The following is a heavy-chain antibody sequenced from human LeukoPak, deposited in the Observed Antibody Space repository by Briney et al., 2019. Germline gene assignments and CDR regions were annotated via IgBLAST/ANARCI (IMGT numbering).Heavy chain of an antibody. D-gene: IGHD3-3*01. CDR3: ARDSTSRITIFGVGTYYFDY. V-gene: IGHV3-48*03. J-gene: IGHJ4*02. CDR1: GFTFSSYE. CDR2: ISSSGSTI. Sequence: GGSLRLSCAASGFTFSSYEMNWVRQAPGKGLEWVSYISSSGSTIYYADSVKGRFTISRDNAKNSLYLQMNSLRAEDTAVYYCARDSTSRITIFGVGTYYFDYWGLGTLVTVSS.